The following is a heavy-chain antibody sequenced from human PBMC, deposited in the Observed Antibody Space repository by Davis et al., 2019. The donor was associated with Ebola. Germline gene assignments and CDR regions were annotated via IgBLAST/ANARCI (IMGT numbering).Heavy chain of an antibody. CDR3: ARAGYCSGGSCFSLRGFDY. J-gene: IGHJ4*02. Sequence: ASVKVSCKASGYTFTSYGISWVRQAPGQGLEWMGWISAYNGNTNYAQKLQGRVTMTTDTSTSTAYMELRSLRSDDTAVYYCARAGYCSGGSCFSLRGFDYWGQGTLVTVSS. CDR1: GYTFTSYG. CDR2: ISAYNGNT. D-gene: IGHD2-15*01. V-gene: IGHV1-18*01.